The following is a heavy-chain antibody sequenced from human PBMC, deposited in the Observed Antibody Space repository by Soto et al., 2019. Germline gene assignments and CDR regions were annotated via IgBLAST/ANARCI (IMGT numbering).Heavy chain of an antibody. CDR2: ISGSGSST. D-gene: IGHD2-8*02. CDR3: AKVKTYWYFES. Sequence: GGSLRLSCAASGFTFGSYAMSWVRQAPGKGLEWVSAISGSGSSTNNAESVKDRFTISRDNSKNTLYLQMNSLRAEDTAVYYCAKVKTYWYFESWGQGTLVTVSS. J-gene: IGHJ4*02. V-gene: IGHV3-23*01. CDR1: GFTFGSYA.